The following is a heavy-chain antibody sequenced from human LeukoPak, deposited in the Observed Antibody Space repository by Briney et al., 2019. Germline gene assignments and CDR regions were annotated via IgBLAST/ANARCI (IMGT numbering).Heavy chain of an antibody. J-gene: IGHJ4*02. V-gene: IGHV4-4*07. Sequence: SETLSLTCNVSGGSISNYYWSWIRQPAGKGLDWIGHIHTSGSTNYSPSLKSRVIMSVDTSKKQFSLKLRSVTAADTAVYFCARDNGHGYFDYWGQGSLVTVSS. CDR3: ARDNGHGYFDY. CDR1: GGSISNYY. CDR2: IHTSGST.